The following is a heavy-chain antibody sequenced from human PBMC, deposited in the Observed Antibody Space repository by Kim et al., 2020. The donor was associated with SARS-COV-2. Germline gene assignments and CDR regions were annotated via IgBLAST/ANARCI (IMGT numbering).Heavy chain of an antibody. V-gene: IGHV6-1*01. J-gene: IGHJ4*02. Sequence: VSVKSRITINPDTSKNQFSLQLNSVTPEDTAVYYCAREGYSSSWKGGFDYWGQGTLVTVSS. CDR3: AREGYSSSWKGGFDY. D-gene: IGHD6-13*01.